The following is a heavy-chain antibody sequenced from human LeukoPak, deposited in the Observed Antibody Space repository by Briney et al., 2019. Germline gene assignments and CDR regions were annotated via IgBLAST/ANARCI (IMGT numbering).Heavy chain of an antibody. CDR1: GFTFSRYA. CDR2: FCVGDDST. V-gene: IGHV3-23*01. D-gene: IGHD3-10*01. J-gene: IGHJ4*02. CDR3: AKRTGSGRQEFFDY. Sequence: PGGSLRLTCAVSGFTFSRYAVHWVRQAPGKGLEWVSGFCVGDDSTYYADSVRGRFIVSRDKSKNTLFLQINNLRAEDTAIYYCAKRTGSGRQEFFDYWGQGTVVTVSS.